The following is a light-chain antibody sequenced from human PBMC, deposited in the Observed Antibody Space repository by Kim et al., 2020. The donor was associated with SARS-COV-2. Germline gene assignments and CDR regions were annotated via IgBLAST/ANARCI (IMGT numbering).Light chain of an antibody. CDR1: QGISGF. J-gene: IGKJ5*01. V-gene: IGKV1-17*03. CDR2: AAS. Sequence: ASVGDRVPFSRWATQGISGFLDWFQLKQGKVPKRLIFAASILESGAPSRFSGSGSGTEFTLTISSLQPEDFATYYCLQYNLYPFTFGPGTRLEIK. CDR3: LQYNLYPFT.